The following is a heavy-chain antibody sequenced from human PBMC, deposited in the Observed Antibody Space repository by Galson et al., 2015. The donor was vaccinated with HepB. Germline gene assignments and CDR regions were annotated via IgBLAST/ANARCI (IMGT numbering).Heavy chain of an antibody. J-gene: IGHJ4*02. V-gene: IGHV3-30*03. Sequence: SLRLSCAASKFIFSNYGMNWVRQAPGKGLEWVAVISFEGSNKYHADSVKGRFTISRDNSKNTLYLQMNSLRVEDTAVYYCARQLPVAEFDYWGQGALVTVSS. CDR2: ISFEGSNK. D-gene: IGHD1-1*01. CDR3: ARQLPVAEFDY. CDR1: KFIFSNYG.